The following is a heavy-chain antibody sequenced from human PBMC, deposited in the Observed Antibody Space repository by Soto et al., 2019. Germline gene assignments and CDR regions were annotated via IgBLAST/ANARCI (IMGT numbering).Heavy chain of an antibody. CDR1: GFTFSSYA. V-gene: IGHV3-30-3*01. J-gene: IGHJ4*02. CDR2: ISYDGSNK. Sequence: QVQLVESGGGVVQPGRSLRLSCAASGFTFSSYAMHWVRQAPGKGLEWVAVISYDGSNKYYADSVKDRFTISSDNSKNTLYVQMNSLKAENTAVYYCARVPRSDTAMHDYWGQGGLVSVCS. D-gene: IGHD5-18*01. CDR3: ARVPRSDTAMHDY.